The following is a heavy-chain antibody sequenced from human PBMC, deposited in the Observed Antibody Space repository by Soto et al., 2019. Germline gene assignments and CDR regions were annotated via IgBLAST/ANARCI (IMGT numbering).Heavy chain of an antibody. CDR1: SGSISSYY. V-gene: IGHV4-59*01. J-gene: IGHJ6*02. CDR3: ARVLEGWNEGVYYYGLDV. CDR2: IHYSGST. Sequence: QVQLQESGPGLVKPSETLSLSCTVSSGSISSYYWSWIRQPPGKGLEWIGYIHYSGSTNDTPSLTGRVTISVDPSKNKFSLNLSSVTVADTAVYYCARVLEGWNEGVYYYGLDVWGQGTTVTVSS. D-gene: IGHD1-1*01.